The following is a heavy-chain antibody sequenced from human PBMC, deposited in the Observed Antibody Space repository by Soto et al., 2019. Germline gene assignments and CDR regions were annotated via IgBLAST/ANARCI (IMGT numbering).Heavy chain of an antibody. CDR1: GYTFTSYG. Sequence: QVQLVQSGAEVEKPGASVKVSCKASGYTFTSYGISSVRQAPGQGLEWMGWISAYNGNTNYAQKLQGRVTMTTDTSTSTAYMELRSLRSDDTAVYYCARGGQNGYYDSRAMVDYWGQGTLVTVSS. V-gene: IGHV1-18*01. J-gene: IGHJ4*02. CDR3: ARGGQNGYYDSRAMVDY. CDR2: ISAYNGNT. D-gene: IGHD3-22*01.